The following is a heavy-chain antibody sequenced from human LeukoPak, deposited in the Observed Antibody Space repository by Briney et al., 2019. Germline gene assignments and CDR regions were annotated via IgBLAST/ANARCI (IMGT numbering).Heavy chain of an antibody. D-gene: IGHD3-10*01. CDR2: IYYGGST. CDR3: ARSMVRGVIRG. V-gene: IGHV4-30-4*08. CDR1: GGSISSGDYY. J-gene: IGHJ4*02. Sequence: SETLSLTCTVSGGSISSGDYYWSWIRQPPGKGLEWFGYIYYGGSTYYNPSLKSRVTISVDTSNNQFSLKLSSLTAADTAVYYCARSMVRGVIRGWGQGTLVTVSS.